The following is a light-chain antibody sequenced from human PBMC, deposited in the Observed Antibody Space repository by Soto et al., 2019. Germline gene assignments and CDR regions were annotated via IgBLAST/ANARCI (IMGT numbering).Light chain of an antibody. CDR2: KTS. J-gene: IGKJ1*01. CDR3: QYYDNYSWT. CDR1: QSIGVW. Sequence: DIQLTQSPSTLSASVGDRVTITCRASQSIGVWLTWYQQKPGKAPKFLIYKTSTLESGVPSRFSGSGSGTEFPLTISRLQADDFATYHCQYYDNYSWTFGQGTKVEIK. V-gene: IGKV1-5*03.